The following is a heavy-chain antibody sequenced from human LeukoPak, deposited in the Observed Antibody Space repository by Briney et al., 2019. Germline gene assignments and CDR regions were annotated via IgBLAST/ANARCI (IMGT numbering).Heavy chain of an antibody. V-gene: IGHV3-21*01. CDR1: GFTFSSYS. Sequence: GGSLRLSCAASGFTFSSYSMNWVRQAPGKGLEWVSSISSSSSYIYYADSVKGRFTISRDNAKNSLYLQINRLRAEENGAYYCASTCSGGSCYSGDNWGQGTLVTVSS. CDR3: ASTCSGGSCYSGDN. D-gene: IGHD2-15*01. CDR2: ISSSSSYI. J-gene: IGHJ4*02.